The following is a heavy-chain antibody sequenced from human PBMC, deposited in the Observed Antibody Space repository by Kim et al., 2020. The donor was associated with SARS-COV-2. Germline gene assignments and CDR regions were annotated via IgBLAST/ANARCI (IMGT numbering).Heavy chain of an antibody. CDR2: IYWNDDK. Sequence: SGPTLVKPTQTLTLTYTFSGFSLSTSGVGVGWIRPPPGKALEWLALIYWNDDKRYSPSLKSRLTITKDTSKNQVVLTMTNMDPVDTATYYCAHSTDADYDFWSGYYNVENWFDPWGQGTLVTVSS. J-gene: IGHJ5*02. CDR1: GFSLSTSGVG. D-gene: IGHD3-3*01. CDR3: AHSTDADYDFWSGYYNVENWFDP. V-gene: IGHV2-5*01.